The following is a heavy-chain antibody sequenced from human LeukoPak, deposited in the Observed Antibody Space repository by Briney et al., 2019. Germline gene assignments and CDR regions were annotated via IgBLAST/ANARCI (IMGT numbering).Heavy chain of an antibody. D-gene: IGHD1-26*01. CDR2: IYHSGST. CDR3: ARGSGSYPIPFDY. Sequence: SETLSLTCTVSGYSISSGYYWGWIRQPPGKGLEWIGSIYHSGSTYYNPSLKSRVTISVDTSKNQFSLKLSSVTAADTAVYYCARGSGSYPIPFDYWGQGTLVTVSS. V-gene: IGHV4-38-2*02. J-gene: IGHJ4*02. CDR1: GYSISSGYY.